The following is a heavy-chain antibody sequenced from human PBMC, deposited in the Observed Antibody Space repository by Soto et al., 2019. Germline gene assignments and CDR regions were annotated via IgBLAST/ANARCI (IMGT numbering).Heavy chain of an antibody. V-gene: IGHV3-23*01. J-gene: IGHJ4*02. Sequence: GGSLRLSCAASGFTFSSYAMSWVRQAPGKGLEWVSAISGSGGSTYYADSVKGRFTISRDNSKNTLYLQMNSLRAEDTAVYYCAKSIPIFGLYAIVERYYFDYWGQGTLVTVS. CDR3: AKSIPIFGLYAIVERYYFDY. CDR2: ISGSGGST. CDR1: GFTFSSYA. D-gene: IGHD2-8*01.